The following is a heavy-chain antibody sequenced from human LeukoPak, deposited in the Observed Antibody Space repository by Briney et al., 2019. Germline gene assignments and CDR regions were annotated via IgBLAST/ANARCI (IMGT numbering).Heavy chain of an antibody. J-gene: IGHJ4*02. V-gene: IGHV1-18*01. Sequence: ASVKVSCKASGYTFTSYGISWVRQAPGQGLEWMGWISAYNGNTNYAQKLQGRVTMTTDTSTSTAYMELRSLRSDDTAVYYCARTGYSSSWGFSIGAGNYFDYWGQGTLVTVSS. CDR2: ISAYNGNT. D-gene: IGHD6-13*01. CDR3: ARTGYSSSWGFSIGAGNYFDY. CDR1: GYTFTSYG.